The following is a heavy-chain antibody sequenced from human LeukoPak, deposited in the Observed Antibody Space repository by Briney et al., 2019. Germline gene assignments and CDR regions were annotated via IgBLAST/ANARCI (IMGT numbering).Heavy chain of an antibody. V-gene: IGHV3-7*04. D-gene: IGHD3-22*01. Sequence: PGGSLRLSCTTSGLRFSGQWMNWVRQSPGQGLEWVANIKYDGSEKYYVDSVKGRFTISREDAKNSLYLQMNSLRAEDTAVYYCARVHESSRYSAYRGQGPLVTGSS. CDR3: ARVHESSRYSAY. CDR1: GLRFSGQW. J-gene: IGHJ4*02. CDR2: IKYDGSEK.